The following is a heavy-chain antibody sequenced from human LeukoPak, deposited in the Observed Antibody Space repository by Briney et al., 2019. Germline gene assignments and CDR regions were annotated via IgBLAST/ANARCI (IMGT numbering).Heavy chain of an antibody. V-gene: IGHV3-23*01. CDR3: AKDKSHSSWTSRYYYYALDV. J-gene: IGHJ6*02. D-gene: IGHD6-19*01. Sequence: GGSLRLSCAASGFTFSSYAMSWVRQAPGKGLEWVSAISGSGGSTYYAHSVKGRFTISRDNSKNTLYLQMNSLRAEDTALYYCAKDKSHSSWTSRYYYYALDVWGQGTTVTVSS. CDR2: ISGSGGST. CDR1: GFTFSSYA.